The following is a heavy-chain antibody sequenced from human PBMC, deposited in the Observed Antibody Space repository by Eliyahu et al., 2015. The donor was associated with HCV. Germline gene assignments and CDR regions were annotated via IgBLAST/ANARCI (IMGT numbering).Heavy chain of an antibody. D-gene: IGHD2-2*02. CDR3: ARVEINPRRYCSSTSCYIDYYYGMDV. CDR2: SNPNXGGT. Sequence: QVQLVQSGAEVKKPGASVKVSCKASGYTFTGYYMHWVXXAPGQGLGGMGWSNPNXGGTNXAQKFQGRVTMTRDTSISTAYMELSRLRSDDTAVYYCARVEINPRRYCSSTSCYIDYYYGMDVWGQGTTVTVSS. CDR1: GYTFTGYY. V-gene: IGHV1-2*02. J-gene: IGHJ6*02.